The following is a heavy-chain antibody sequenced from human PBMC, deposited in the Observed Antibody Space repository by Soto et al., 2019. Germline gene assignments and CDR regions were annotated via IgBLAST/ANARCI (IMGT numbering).Heavy chain of an antibody. CDR2: IYPGDSDT. V-gene: IGHV5-51*01. Sequence: PGESLKISCKGSGYSFTSYWIGWVRQMPGKGLEWMGIIYPGDSDTRYSPSFQGQVTISADKSFSTAYLQWSSLKASDTAMYYCARLEAGYSSSWHLDYWGQGTLVTISS. D-gene: IGHD6-13*01. CDR1: GYSFTSYW. J-gene: IGHJ4*02. CDR3: ARLEAGYSSSWHLDY.